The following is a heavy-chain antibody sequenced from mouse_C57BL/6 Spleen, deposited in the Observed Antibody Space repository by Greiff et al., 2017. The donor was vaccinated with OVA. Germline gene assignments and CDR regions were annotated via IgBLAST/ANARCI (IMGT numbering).Heavy chain of an antibody. V-gene: IGHV1-81*01. CDR2: IYPRSGNT. CDR3: ARSLDGYYAMDY. J-gene: IGHJ4*01. D-gene: IGHD2-3*01. CDR1: GYTFTSYG. Sequence: QVQLQQSGAELARPGASVKLSCKASGYTFTSYGISWVKQRTGQGLEWIGEIYPRSGNTYYNEKFKGQATLTADKSSSTAYMELRSLTSEDSAVYFCARSLDGYYAMDYWGQGTSVTVSS.